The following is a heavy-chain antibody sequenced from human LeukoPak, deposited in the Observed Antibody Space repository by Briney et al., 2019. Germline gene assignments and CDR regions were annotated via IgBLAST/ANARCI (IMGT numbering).Heavy chain of an antibody. CDR1: GYTFTSYY. V-gene: IGHV1-46*01. CDR3: ARDLEQLVPHPPNWFDP. Sequence: GASVKVSCKASGYTFTSYYMHWVRQAPGQGLEWMGIINPSGGSTSYAQKFQGRVTMTRDTSTSTVYMELSSLRSEDTAVYYCARDLEQLVPHPPNWFDPWGQGTLVTVSS. J-gene: IGHJ5*02. CDR2: INPSGGST. D-gene: IGHD6-13*01.